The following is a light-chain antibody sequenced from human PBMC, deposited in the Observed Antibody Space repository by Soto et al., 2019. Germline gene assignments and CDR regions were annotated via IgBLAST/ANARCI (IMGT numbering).Light chain of an antibody. CDR3: HHYGSSPPNT. CDR2: GAS. V-gene: IGKV3-20*01. J-gene: IGKJ2*01. Sequence: EIVLTQSPGTLSLSPGERATLSCRATQSVTTNYLAWYQQKPGQAPRLLIYGASIRATGIPDRFSGSGSGTDFTLTISRLEPEDFVVYYCHHYGSSPPNTFGQGTKLEIK. CDR1: QSVTTNY.